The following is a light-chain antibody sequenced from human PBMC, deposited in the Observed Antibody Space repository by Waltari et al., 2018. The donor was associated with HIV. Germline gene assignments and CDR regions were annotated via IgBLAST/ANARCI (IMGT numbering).Light chain of an antibody. J-gene: IGKJ1*01. Sequence: DIQMSQSTSSLSASVGDRVTITCRASQGIGNFLAWYQQKPGGALKLLLTAASTLETGVPSRFSGSASGTAFTLTINSLQPEDFGTYYCQQYFDVPVTFGQGTKVEIK. CDR3: QQYFDVPVT. CDR2: AAS. V-gene: IGKV1-NL1*01. CDR1: QGIGNF.